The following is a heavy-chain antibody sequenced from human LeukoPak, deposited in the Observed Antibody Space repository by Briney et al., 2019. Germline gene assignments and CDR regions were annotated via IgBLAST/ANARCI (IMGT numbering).Heavy chain of an antibody. V-gene: IGHV3-48*04. D-gene: IGHD3-22*01. Sequence: GGSLRLSCAASGFTFTSYGMSWVRQAPGKGLEWVSYISSSGSTIYYADSVKGRFTISRDNAKNSLYLQMSSLRAEDTAVYYCARGPAASGYYDSRGRYGYFDYWGQGTLVTVSS. CDR3: ARGPAASGYYDSRGRYGYFDY. CDR1: GFTFTSYG. CDR2: ISSSGSTI. J-gene: IGHJ4*02.